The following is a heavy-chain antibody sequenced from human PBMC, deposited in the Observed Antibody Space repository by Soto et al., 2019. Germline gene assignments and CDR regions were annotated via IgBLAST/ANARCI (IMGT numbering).Heavy chain of an antibody. Sequence: GASVKVSCKASGYTFTSYYMHWVRQAPGQGLEWMGIINPSGGSTSYAQKFQGRVTMTRDTSTSTVYMELSSLRSEDTAVYYCARENEIFGVVIPPAFDYWGQGTLVTVSS. CDR3: ARENEIFGVVIPPAFDY. J-gene: IGHJ4*02. CDR2: INPSGGST. CDR1: GYTFTSYY. V-gene: IGHV1-46*01. D-gene: IGHD3-3*01.